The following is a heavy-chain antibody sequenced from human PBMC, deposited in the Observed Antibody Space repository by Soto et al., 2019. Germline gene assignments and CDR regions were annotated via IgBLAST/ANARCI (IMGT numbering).Heavy chain of an antibody. CDR1: GGSINTFY. CDR3: AREGSYSAYNFAHGIQLWSFDF. V-gene: IGHV4-4*07. CDR2: IFSSGST. J-gene: IGHJ4*02. D-gene: IGHD5-12*01. Sequence: SETLSLTCTVSGGSINTFYWSWVRQPAGKGLEWIGRIFSSGSTSLNPSLESRVAMSVDTSKNHFSLNLSSVTAADMAVYYCAREGSYSAYNFAHGIQLWSFDFWGQGALVTVSS.